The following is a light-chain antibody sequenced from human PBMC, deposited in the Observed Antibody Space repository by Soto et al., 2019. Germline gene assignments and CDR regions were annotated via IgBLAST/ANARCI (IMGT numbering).Light chain of an antibody. Sequence: DIQMTQSPSTLSASVGDRVTITCRASQSISSWLAWYQQKPGKAPKLLIYKASSLESGVPSRFSVSGSGTEFTLTISSLQPDDFATYYCQQYNSWWTFGQGNKLEIK. CDR3: QQYNSWWT. CDR1: QSISSW. J-gene: IGKJ2*02. CDR2: KAS. V-gene: IGKV1-5*03.